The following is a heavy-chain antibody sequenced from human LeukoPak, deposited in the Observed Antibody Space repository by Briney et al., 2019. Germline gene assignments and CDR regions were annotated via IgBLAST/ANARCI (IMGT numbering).Heavy chain of an antibody. J-gene: IGHJ6*03. CDR3: ARGRGFGAGTANPHYYYYMDV. Sequence: GGSLRLSCAASGFTFTSYAMSWVRQAPGKGLECVSAISGSGGSTYYADSVKGRFTISRDNSKNTLYLQMNSLRDEDTAVYYCARGRGFGAGTANPHYYYYMDVWGKGTTVTVSS. V-gene: IGHV3-23*01. D-gene: IGHD6-19*01. CDR1: GFTFTSYA. CDR2: ISGSGGST.